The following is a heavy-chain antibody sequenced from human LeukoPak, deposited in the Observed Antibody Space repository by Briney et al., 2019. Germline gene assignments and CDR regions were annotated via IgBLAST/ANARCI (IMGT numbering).Heavy chain of an antibody. V-gene: IGHV1-18*01. CDR2: ISAYNGNT. CDR3: ARGPYCSSTSCYAGIAYYYYYYGMDV. CDR1: GYTFTSYG. Sequence: ASVKVSCKASGYTFTSYGISWVRQAPGQGLEWMGWISAYNGNTNYAQKLQGRVTMTTDTSTSTAYMELRSLRSDDTAVYYCARGPYCSSTSCYAGIAYYYYYYGMDVWGQGTTVTVSS. J-gene: IGHJ6*02. D-gene: IGHD2-2*01.